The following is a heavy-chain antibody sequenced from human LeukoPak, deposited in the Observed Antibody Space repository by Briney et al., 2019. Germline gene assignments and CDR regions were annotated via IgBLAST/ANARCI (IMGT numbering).Heavy chain of an antibody. Sequence: SGPTLVNPTQTLTLTCTFSGFSLNARGMCVSWIRQPPGKALEWLARIDWADEKFYSTSLKTRLTISKDTSKNQVVLIMTNMDPVDTAKYYCARTPDGSAEEDYWGQGTLVTVSS. D-gene: IGHD1-26*01. J-gene: IGHJ4*02. CDR1: GFSLNARGMC. CDR3: ARTPDGSAEEDY. CDR2: IDWADEK. V-gene: IGHV2-70*17.